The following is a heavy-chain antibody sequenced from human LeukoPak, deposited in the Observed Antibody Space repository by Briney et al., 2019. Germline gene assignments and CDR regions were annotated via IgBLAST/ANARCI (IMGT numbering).Heavy chain of an antibody. D-gene: IGHD1-26*01. V-gene: IGHV3-9*01. Sequence: PGGSLRLSCAASGFIFDDYAMHWVRQAPGKGLEWVSGISWNSGSIGYADSVKGRFTISRDNAKNSLYLQMNSLRAEDTALYYCAKDISSGSYYYDYWGQGTLVTVSS. CDR2: ISWNSGSI. CDR3: AKDISSGSYYYDY. J-gene: IGHJ4*02. CDR1: GFIFDDYA.